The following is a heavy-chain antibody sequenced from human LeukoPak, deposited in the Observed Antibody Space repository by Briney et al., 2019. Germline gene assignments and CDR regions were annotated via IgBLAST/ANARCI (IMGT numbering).Heavy chain of an antibody. D-gene: IGHD3-22*01. CDR1: GFTFSNFD. CDR2: ISDSGGAT. CDR3: ARAGSSGYYLTFDY. Sequence: GGSLRLSCAASGFTFSNFDMSWVRQAPGKGLEWVSGISDSGGATYYADSVKGRFTISRDNSKNTLYLQMNSLRAEDTAVYYCARAGSSGYYLTFDYWGQGTLVTVSS. V-gene: IGHV3-23*01. J-gene: IGHJ4*02.